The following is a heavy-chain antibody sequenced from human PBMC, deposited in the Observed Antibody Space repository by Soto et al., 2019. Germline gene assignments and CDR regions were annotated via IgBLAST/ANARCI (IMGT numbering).Heavy chain of an antibody. CDR1: GGSISTDY. D-gene: IGHD3-3*01. CDR3: ARGEWFLRGYGMDV. V-gene: IGHV4-59*01. Sequence: QVQLQESGPGLVKASETLSLTCTVSGGSISTDYWSWIRQPPGKRLEYIGFIYNGGSPNYSPSLVSRVTISPDTSKNQFSLTLSSVTAADTAVYYCARGEWFLRGYGMDVWGRGTTVTVS. J-gene: IGHJ6*02. CDR2: IYNGGSP.